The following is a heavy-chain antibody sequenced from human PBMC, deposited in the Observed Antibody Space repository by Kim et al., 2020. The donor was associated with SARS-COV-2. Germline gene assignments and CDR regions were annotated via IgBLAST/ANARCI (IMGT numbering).Heavy chain of an antibody. CDR2: ISGSGGTT. J-gene: IGHJ4*02. CDR1: GVTFGSCA. V-gene: IGHV3-23*01. Sequence: GGSLRLSCAASGVTFGSCAMSWVRQAPGKGLEWVSAISGSGGTTYYADSVKGRFTISRDNSKNTLYLQMNSLRAEDTAIYYCAKEGSSSWSDYWGQGTLVTVSS. CDR3: AKEGSSSWSDY. D-gene: IGHD6-13*01.